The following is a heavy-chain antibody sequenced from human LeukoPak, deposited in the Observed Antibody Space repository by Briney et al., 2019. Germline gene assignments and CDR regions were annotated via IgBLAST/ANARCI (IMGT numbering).Heavy chain of an antibody. CDR3: ARYDFWSGYYFDY. V-gene: IGHV4-34*01. Sequence: SQTLSLTCAVYGGSFSGYYWSWIRQPPGKGLEWIGEINHSGSTNYNPSLKSRVTISVDTSKNQFSLKLSSVTAADTAVYYCARYDFWSGYYFDYWGQGTLVTVSS. J-gene: IGHJ4*02. CDR2: INHSGST. D-gene: IGHD3-3*01. CDR1: GGSFSGYY.